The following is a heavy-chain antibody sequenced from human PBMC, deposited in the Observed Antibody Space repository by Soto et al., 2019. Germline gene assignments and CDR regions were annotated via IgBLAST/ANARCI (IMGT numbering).Heavy chain of an antibody. V-gene: IGHV1-3*01. CDR2: INAGNGNT. CDR3: ARGGPPIDY. Sequence: ASVKVSCTASGYTFSSYAVHWVRQAPGQRLEWMGWINAGNGNTKYSQKFQGRVTVSRDTSASTAYMELSSLRSEDTAVYYCARGGPPIDYWGQGTLVTVSS. D-gene: IGHD3-10*01. CDR1: GYTFSSYA. J-gene: IGHJ4*02.